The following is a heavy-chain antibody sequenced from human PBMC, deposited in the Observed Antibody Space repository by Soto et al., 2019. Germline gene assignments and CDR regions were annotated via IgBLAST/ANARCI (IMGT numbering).Heavy chain of an antibody. CDR3: ARDLGPSSSPSYYFDY. J-gene: IGHJ4*02. Sequence: PGGSLRLSCAASGFTFSSYGMHWVRQAPGKGLEWVAVIWYDGSNKYYADSVKGRFTISRDNSKNTLYLQMNSLRAEDTAVYYCARDLGPSSSPSYYFDYWGQGTLVTVSS. CDR1: GFTFSSYG. D-gene: IGHD6-6*01. CDR2: IWYDGSNK. V-gene: IGHV3-33*01.